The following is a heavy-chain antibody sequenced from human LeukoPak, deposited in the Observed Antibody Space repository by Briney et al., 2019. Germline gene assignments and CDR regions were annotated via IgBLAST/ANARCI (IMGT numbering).Heavy chain of an antibody. CDR2: ISGSGGST. CDR3: AKGLLPWSGYYALFDY. Sequence: GGSLRLSCAASGFTFSSYAMSWVRQAPGKGLEWVSAISGSGGSTYYADSVKGRFTISRDNSKNTLYLQMNSLRAEDTAVYYCAKGLLPWSGYYALFDYWGQGTLVTVSS. D-gene: IGHD3-3*01. V-gene: IGHV3-23*01. J-gene: IGHJ4*02. CDR1: GFTFSSYA.